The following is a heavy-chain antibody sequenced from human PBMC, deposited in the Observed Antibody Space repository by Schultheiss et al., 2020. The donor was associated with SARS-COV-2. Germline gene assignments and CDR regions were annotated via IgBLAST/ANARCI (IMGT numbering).Heavy chain of an antibody. V-gene: IGHV4-30-2*01. Sequence: SQTLSLTCTVSGGSISSGGYYWSWIRQPPGKGLEWIGYIYHSGSTNYNPSLKSRVTISVDKSKNQFSLKLSSVTAADTAVYYCARLRDIVVVPAAATVTTPAHMDVWGQGTTVTVSS. J-gene: IGHJ6*02. CDR1: GGSISSGGYY. D-gene: IGHD2-2*01. CDR2: IYHSGST. CDR3: ARLRDIVVVPAAATVTTPAHMDV.